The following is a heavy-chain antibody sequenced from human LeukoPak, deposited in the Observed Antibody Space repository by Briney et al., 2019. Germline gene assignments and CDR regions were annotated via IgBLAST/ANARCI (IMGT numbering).Heavy chain of an antibody. J-gene: IGHJ4*02. D-gene: IGHD3-22*01. V-gene: IGHV4-39*01. Sequence: SETLSLTCTVSGGSISSSSYYWGWIRQPPGKGLEWIGSIYYSGSTYYNPSLKSRVTISVDTSKHQFSLKLSSVTAADTAVYYCARIHYYDSSGPSRRFDYWGQGTLVTVSS. CDR1: GGSISSSSYY. CDR2: IYYSGST. CDR3: ARIHYYDSSGPSRRFDY.